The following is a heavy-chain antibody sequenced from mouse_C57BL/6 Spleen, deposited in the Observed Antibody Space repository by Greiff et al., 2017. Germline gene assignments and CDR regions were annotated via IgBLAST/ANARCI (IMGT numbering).Heavy chain of an antibody. CDR1: GFNIKDYY. CDR3: AINSNYYFDY. CDR2: IDPEAGET. D-gene: IGHD2-5*01. V-gene: IGHV14-2*01. J-gene: IGHJ2*01. Sequence: VQLQQSGAELVKPGASVKLSCTASGFNIKDYYMHWVKQRTEQGLEWIGRIDPEAGETKSAPKFQGKAPITVDKSSTTAYLQLSSLTAEDTAVYYCAINSNYYFDYWGQGTTLTVSA.